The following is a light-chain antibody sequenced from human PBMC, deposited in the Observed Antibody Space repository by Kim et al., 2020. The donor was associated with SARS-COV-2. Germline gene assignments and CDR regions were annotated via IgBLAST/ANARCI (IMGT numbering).Light chain of an antibody. CDR3: QQYDTDPNT. CDR2: DAS. V-gene: IGKV1-5*01. J-gene: IGKJ2*01. Sequence: SASVGDRVTITCRASQSISSWLAWYQKKPGKAPNLLIYDASSLESGVPSRFSGRGSGTEFTLTISSLQPDDFATYYCQQYDTDPNTFGQGTKLEI. CDR1: QSISSW.